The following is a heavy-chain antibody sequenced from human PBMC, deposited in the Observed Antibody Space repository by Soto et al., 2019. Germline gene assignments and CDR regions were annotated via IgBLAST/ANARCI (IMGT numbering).Heavy chain of an antibody. V-gene: IGHV4-31*02. J-gene: IGHJ4*02. D-gene: IGHD4-17*01. CDR3: ARANDYGGNSGGDYFDY. Sequence: SETLSLTCSVSGGSITFNEYWGWIRQPPGKGLEWIGCIYYRGSTYYNPSLKSRVTISVDTSKNQFSLKLSSVTAAGTAVYYCARANDYGGNSGGDYFDYWGQGTLVTVSS. CDR1: GGSITFNEY. CDR2: IYYRGST.